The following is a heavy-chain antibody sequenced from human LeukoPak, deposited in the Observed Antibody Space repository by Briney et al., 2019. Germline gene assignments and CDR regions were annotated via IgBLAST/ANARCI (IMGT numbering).Heavy chain of an antibody. Sequence: SETLSLTCTVSGGSISSSSYYWGWIRQPPGKGLEWIGSIYYSGSTYYNPSLKSRVTISVDTSKNQFSLKLSSVTAADTAVYYCAGGGGLWFGELLQYFQHWGQGTLVTVSS. J-gene: IGHJ1*01. CDR3: AGGGGLWFGELLQYFQH. CDR1: GGSISSSSYY. D-gene: IGHD3-10*01. V-gene: IGHV4-39*01. CDR2: IYYSGST.